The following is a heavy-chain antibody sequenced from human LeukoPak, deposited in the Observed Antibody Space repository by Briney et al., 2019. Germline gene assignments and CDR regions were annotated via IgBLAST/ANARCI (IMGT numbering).Heavy chain of an antibody. CDR2: INSDGSST. CDR1: GFTFSSYW. Sequence: GGSLRLSCAASGFTFSSYWMHWVRQAPGKGLVWVSRINSDGSSTSYADSVKGRFTISRDNAKNTLYLQMNSLRAEDTAVYYCARGPEHYYMDVWGKGTTVTISS. J-gene: IGHJ6*03. CDR3: ARGPEHYYMDV. V-gene: IGHV3-74*01.